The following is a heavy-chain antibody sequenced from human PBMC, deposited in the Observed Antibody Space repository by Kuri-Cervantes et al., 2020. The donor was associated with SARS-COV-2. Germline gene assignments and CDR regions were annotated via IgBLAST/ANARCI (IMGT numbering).Heavy chain of an antibody. D-gene: IGHD3-10*01. Sequence: GESLKISCAASGFTFSSYAMSWVRQAPGKGLEWVSVIYSGGSSTYYAGPVKGRFTISRDNSKNTLYLQMNSLRAEDTAVYYCAKFAKVLLWFGDHYYFDYWGQGTLVTVSS. J-gene: IGHJ4*02. CDR2: IYSGGSST. V-gene: IGHV3-23*03. CDR3: AKFAKVLLWFGDHYYFDY. CDR1: GFTFSSYA.